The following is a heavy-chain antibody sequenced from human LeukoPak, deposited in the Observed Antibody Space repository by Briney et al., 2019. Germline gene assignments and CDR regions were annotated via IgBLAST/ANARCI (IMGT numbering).Heavy chain of an antibody. D-gene: IGHD1-26*01. CDR2: ISSDENNK. CDR3: ARETPVGATLFDP. Sequence: GGSLRLSCAASGFTFSSYVMHWVRQAPGKGLEWVALISSDENNKYHADTVRGRFTISRDNSKNTLFLQMNSLRPEDTAVYYCARETPVGATLFDPWGQGTLVTVSS. J-gene: IGHJ5*02. CDR1: GFTFSSYV. V-gene: IGHV3-30*03.